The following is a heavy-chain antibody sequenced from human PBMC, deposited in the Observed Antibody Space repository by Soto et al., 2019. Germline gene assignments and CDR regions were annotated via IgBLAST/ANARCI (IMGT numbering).Heavy chain of an antibody. CDR1: GGSVSSGSYF. V-gene: IGHV4-61*01. D-gene: IGHD3-22*01. CDR2: IYYSGRT. Sequence: QVQLQESGPGLVKPSETLSLTCTVSGGSVSSGSYFWSWIRQPPGKGLEWIGYIYYSGRTNYNPSLKSRVTISLDTSKNQFSLRLTSVTPADTAMYYCARDGADYYDTSGGNMDVWGQGTTVTVSS. CDR3: ARDGADYYDTSGGNMDV. J-gene: IGHJ6*01.